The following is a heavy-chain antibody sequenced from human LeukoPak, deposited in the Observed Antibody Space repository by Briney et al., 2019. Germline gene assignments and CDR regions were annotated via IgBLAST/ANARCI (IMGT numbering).Heavy chain of an antibody. CDR1: GGSISSSNW. D-gene: IGHD3-22*01. Sequence: PSETLSLTCAVSGGSISSSNWWSWVRQPPGKGLEWIGEIYHSGSTNYNPSLKSRVTISVDKSKNQFSLKLSSVTAADTAVYYCARVPRLSYDSSGYSFDYWGQGTLVTVSS. CDR3: ARVPRLSYDSSGYSFDY. CDR2: IYHSGST. J-gene: IGHJ4*02. V-gene: IGHV4-4*02.